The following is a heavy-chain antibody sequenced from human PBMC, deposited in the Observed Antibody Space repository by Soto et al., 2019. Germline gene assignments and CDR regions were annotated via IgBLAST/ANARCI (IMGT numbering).Heavy chain of an antibody. V-gene: IGHV3-23*01. D-gene: IGHD2-2*01. CDR1: GFTFSSYA. Sequence: GGSLRLSCAASGFTFSSYAMSWVRQAPGKGLEWVSAISGSGGSTYYADSVKGRFTISRDNSKNTLYLQMNSLRAEDTAVYYCAEDSAAYCSSTSCYDHRWVYWGQGTLVTVSS. CDR3: AEDSAAYCSSTSCYDHRWVY. J-gene: IGHJ4*02. CDR2: ISGSGGST.